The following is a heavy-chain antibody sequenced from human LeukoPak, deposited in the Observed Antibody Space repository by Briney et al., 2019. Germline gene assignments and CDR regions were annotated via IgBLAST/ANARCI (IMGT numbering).Heavy chain of an antibody. CDR1: GGSISSYY. CDR3: ARAADYDSSGYYFLHYFDY. V-gene: IGHV4-59*01. Sequence: SETLSLTCTVSGGSISSYYWSWIRQPPGKGLEWIGYIYYSGSTNYNPSLKSRVTISVDTSKNQFSLKLSSVTAADTAVYYCARAADYDSSGYYFLHYFDYWGQGTLVTVSS. D-gene: IGHD3-22*01. CDR2: IYYSGST. J-gene: IGHJ4*02.